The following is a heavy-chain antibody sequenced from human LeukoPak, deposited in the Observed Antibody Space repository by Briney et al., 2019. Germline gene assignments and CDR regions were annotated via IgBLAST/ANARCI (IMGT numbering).Heavy chain of an antibody. CDR3: AKRAVGATTFVEYFQH. Sequence: GGSLRLSCAASGFTFSSYAMSWVRQAPGKGLEWVSAISGSGGSTYYADSVKGRFTISRDNSKNTLYLQMNSPRAEDTAVYYCAKRAVGATTFVEYFQHWGQGTLVTVSS. CDR1: GFTFSSYA. V-gene: IGHV3-23*01. J-gene: IGHJ1*01. D-gene: IGHD1-26*01. CDR2: ISGSGGST.